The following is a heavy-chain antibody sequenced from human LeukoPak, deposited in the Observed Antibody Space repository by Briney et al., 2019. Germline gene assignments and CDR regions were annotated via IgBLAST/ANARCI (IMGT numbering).Heavy chain of an antibody. J-gene: IGHJ3*02. D-gene: IGHD4-17*01. Sequence: PSQTLSLTCAVSGGSISSGGYSWSWIRQPPGKGLEWIGYIYHSGSTCYNPSLKSRVTISVDRSKNQFSLKLSSVTAADTAVYYCARDGIYGDYGGVAFDIWGQGTMVTVSS. V-gene: IGHV4-30-2*01. CDR1: GGSISSGGYS. CDR3: ARDGIYGDYGGVAFDI. CDR2: IYHSGST.